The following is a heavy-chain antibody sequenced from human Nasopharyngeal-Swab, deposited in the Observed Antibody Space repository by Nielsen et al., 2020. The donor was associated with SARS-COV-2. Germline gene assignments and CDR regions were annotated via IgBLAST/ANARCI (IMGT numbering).Heavy chain of an antibody. CDR3: ARMSIAAAGTGSY. CDR1: GCSIRSSSYY. CDR2: IYYSGST. D-gene: IGHD6-13*01. J-gene: IGHJ4*02. V-gene: IGHV4-39*01. Sequence: SETLSLTCTVPGCSIRSSSYYWGWIRQPPGKGLEWIGSIYYSGSTYYNPSLKSRVTISVDTSKNQFSLKLSSVTAADTAVYYCARMSIAAAGTGSYWGQGTLVTVSS.